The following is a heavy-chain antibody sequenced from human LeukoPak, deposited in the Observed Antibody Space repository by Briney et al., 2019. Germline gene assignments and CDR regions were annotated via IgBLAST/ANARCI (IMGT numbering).Heavy chain of an antibody. CDR3: ARWLGYRSGWYYDY. J-gene: IGHJ4*01. D-gene: IGHD6-19*01. V-gene: IGHV4-30-4*01. Sequence: SQTLSLICTVSGGSISSGDYYCSWIRQPPGKGQGWIGYIYYSGSTYYNPSFKSRVTISVDTSKNPFSLKLSSVTAADAAVYYCARWLGYRSGWYYDYWGQGTLVTVSS. CDR1: GGSISSGDYY. CDR2: IYYSGST.